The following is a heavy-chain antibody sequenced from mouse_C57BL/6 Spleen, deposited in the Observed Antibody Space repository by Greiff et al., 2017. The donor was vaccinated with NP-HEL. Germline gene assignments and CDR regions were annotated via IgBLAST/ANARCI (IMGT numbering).Heavy chain of an antibody. J-gene: IGHJ1*03. V-gene: IGHV1-64*01. CDR3: ARRGITTGYWYFDV. D-gene: IGHD2-4*01. CDR2: IHPNSGST. CDR1: GYTFTSYW. Sequence: QVQLQQSGAELVKPGASVKLSCKASGYTFTSYWMHWVKQRPGQGLEWIGMIHPNSGSTNYNEKFKSKATLTVDKSSSTAYMQLSSLTSEDSAVYYCARRGITTGYWYFDVWGTGTTVTVSS.